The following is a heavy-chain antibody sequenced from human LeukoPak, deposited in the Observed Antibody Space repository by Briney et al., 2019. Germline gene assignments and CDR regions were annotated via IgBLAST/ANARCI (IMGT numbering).Heavy chain of an antibody. Sequence: GGSLRLSCAASGFTFSSYAMSWVRQAPGKGPEGVANIKQDSGEIYYVDSVKGRFTISRDNAKNSLYLQMNSLRAEDTAVYYCARDKIVGPTRFDYWGQGILVTVSS. CDR2: IKQDSGEI. D-gene: IGHD1-26*01. CDR3: ARDKIVGPTRFDY. CDR1: GFTFSSYA. V-gene: IGHV3-7*01. J-gene: IGHJ4*02.